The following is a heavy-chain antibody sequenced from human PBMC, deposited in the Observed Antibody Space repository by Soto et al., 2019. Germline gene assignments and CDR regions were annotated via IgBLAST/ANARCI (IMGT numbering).Heavy chain of an antibody. V-gene: IGHV3-30*18. CDR1: GFTFSTYG. J-gene: IGHJ4*02. Sequence: VQLVESGGGVVQPGRSLRLSCAASGFTFSTYGMHWVRQAPGKGLEWVAVMSYDGINKYYADSVKGRFTISRDSSKNTLYLQMDSLRPEDTAFYYCAKDQGGYLSVFDYWGQGTLVTVSS. D-gene: IGHD5-12*01. CDR3: AKDQGGYLSVFDY. CDR2: MSYDGINK.